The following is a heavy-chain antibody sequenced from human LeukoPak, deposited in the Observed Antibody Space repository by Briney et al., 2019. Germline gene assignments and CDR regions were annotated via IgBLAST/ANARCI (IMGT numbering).Heavy chain of an antibody. Sequence: ASVKVSCKASGYTFTGYYMHWVRQAPGQGLEWMGWINPNSGDTNYAQKFQGRVTMTRDTSISTAYMELSRLRSDDTAVYYCARAAVPGSTTRFDYWGQGTLVTVSS. V-gene: IGHV1-2*02. CDR1: GYTFTGYY. CDR3: ARAAVPGSTTRFDY. J-gene: IGHJ4*02. CDR2: INPNSGDT. D-gene: IGHD6-19*01.